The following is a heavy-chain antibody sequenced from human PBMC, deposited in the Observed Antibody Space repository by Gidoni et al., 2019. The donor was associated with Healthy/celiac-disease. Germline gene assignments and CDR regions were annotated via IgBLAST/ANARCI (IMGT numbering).Heavy chain of an antibody. D-gene: IGHD6-19*01. CDR3: ARVSPPGIAVADPNHDAFDI. J-gene: IGHJ3*02. CDR2: ISSSSSYI. V-gene: IGHV3-21*06. Sequence: EVQLVESGGGLVKPGGSLRLSCAASGFTFSSYSMNWVRQAPGKGLEWVSSISSSSSYIYYADSVKGRFTISRDNAKNSLYLQMNSLRAEDTAVYYCARVSPPGIAVADPNHDAFDIWGQGTMVTVSS. CDR1: GFTFSSYS.